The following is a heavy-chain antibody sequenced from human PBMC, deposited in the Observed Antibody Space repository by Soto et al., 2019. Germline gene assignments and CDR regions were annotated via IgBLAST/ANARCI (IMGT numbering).Heavy chain of an antibody. CDR3: GRVGNGEGYY. V-gene: IGHV3-74*01. J-gene: IGHJ4*02. CDR2: ISSDGRST. D-gene: IGHD2-8*01. CDR1: GFTFSNYP. Sequence: GGSLRLSCAASGFTFSNYPMYWVRQTPGKGLVWVSRISSDGRSTIYADSVKGRFTISRDNARNTLYLQMNTLRAGDTAVYYCGRVGNGEGYYWGQGILVTVSS.